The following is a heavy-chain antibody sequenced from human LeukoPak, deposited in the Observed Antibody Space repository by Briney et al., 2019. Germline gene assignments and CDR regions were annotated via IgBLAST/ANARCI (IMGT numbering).Heavy chain of an antibody. J-gene: IGHJ2*01. CDR2: INANTGNP. Sequence: GASVKVSCKASGYTFASYSMNWVRQAPGQGLEYMGWINANTGNPTYAQGFTGRFVFSLDTSVSTAYLQISSLKAEDTAVYCCARDFPARDWFFDLWGRGTLVTVSS. CDR3: ARDFPARDWFFDL. V-gene: IGHV7-4-1*02. CDR1: GYTFASYS.